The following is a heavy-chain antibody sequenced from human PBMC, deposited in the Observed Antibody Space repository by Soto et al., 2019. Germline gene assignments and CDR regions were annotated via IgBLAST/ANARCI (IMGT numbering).Heavy chain of an antibody. Sequence: QVQQVPSGAAVKKPGSSVKVSCKASGGTFSSYAISGVRQAPGQGLEWLGGLIPIFGTANYAQTFQGRVTITADESTSTAYMELSSLRSEDTAVYYYARGPGMATITGAFDIWGQGTMVTVSS. CDR2: LIPIFGTA. V-gene: IGHV1-69*01. J-gene: IGHJ3*02. CDR3: ARGPGMATITGAFDI. D-gene: IGHD5-12*01. CDR1: GGTFSSYA.